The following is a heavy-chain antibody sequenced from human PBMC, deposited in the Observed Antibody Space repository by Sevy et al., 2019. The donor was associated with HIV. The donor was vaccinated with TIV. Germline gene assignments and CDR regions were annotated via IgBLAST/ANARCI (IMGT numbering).Heavy chain of an antibody. Sequence: GGCLRLSCAASGFTFSSYSMNWVRQAPGKGLEWVSSISSSSSYIYYADSVKGRFTISRDNAKNSLYLQMNSLRAEDTAVYYRARSDPKWWVQLRDYYYGMDVWGQGTTVTVSS. J-gene: IGHJ6*02. V-gene: IGHV3-21*01. D-gene: IGHD5-18*01. CDR2: ISSSSSYI. CDR1: GFTFSSYS. CDR3: ARSDPKWWVQLRDYYYGMDV.